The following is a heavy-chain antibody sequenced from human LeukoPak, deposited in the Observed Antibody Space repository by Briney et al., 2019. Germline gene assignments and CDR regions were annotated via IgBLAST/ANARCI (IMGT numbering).Heavy chain of an antibody. CDR1: GGTFSSYA. Sequence: VASVKVSCKASGGTFSSYAISWVRQAPGQGLEWMGGIIPIFGTANYAQKFQGRVTITADESTSTAYMELSSLRSEDTAVYYCARLEPDYYDSSGYVDYWGQGTLVTVSS. D-gene: IGHD3-22*01. CDR2: IIPIFGTA. J-gene: IGHJ4*02. V-gene: IGHV1-69*13. CDR3: ARLEPDYYDSSGYVDY.